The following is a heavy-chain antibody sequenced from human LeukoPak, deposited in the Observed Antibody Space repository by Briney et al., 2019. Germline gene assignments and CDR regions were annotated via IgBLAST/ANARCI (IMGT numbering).Heavy chain of an antibody. CDR2: ISYDGSNK. V-gene: IGHV3-30*18. Sequence: GGSLRLSCAASGFTFSSYGMHWVRQAPGKGLEWVAVISYDGSNKYYADSVKGRFTISRDNSKNTLYLQMNSLRAEDTAVYYCAKDGSHDAFDIWGQGTMVTVSS. CDR1: GFTFSSYG. CDR3: AKDGSHDAFDI. J-gene: IGHJ3*02.